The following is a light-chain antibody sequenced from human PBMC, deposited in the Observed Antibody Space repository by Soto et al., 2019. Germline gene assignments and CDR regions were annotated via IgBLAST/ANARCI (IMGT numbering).Light chain of an antibody. J-gene: IGLJ2*01. Sequence: QPVLTQPPSVSGAPGQRVTISCTGSSSNIGAGYDVHWYQQLPGTAPKLLIYGNSHRPSGVPDRFSGYKSGTSASLAITGLQAEDEADYYCQSYDSSLSAVVFGGGTKLTVL. V-gene: IGLV1-40*01. CDR2: GNS. CDR1: SSNIGAGYD. CDR3: QSYDSSLSAVV.